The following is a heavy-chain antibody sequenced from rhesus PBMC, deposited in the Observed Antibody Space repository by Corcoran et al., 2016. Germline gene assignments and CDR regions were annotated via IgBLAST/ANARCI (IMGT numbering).Heavy chain of an antibody. V-gene: IGHV4-93*02. D-gene: IGHD5-42*01. J-gene: IGHJ4*01. CDR2: IYGSGGST. CDR1: GGSISSSNW. Sequence: QVQLQESGPAVVKPSETLSLTCAVSGGSISSSNWWSWIRQSPGKGLEWIGGIYGSGGSTEYNPPLKSRGTISIDTSKNQFSLKLSSVTAADTAVYYCARHRMGIQRVQLYYFDYWGQGVLVTVSS. CDR3: ARHRMGIQRVQLYYFDY.